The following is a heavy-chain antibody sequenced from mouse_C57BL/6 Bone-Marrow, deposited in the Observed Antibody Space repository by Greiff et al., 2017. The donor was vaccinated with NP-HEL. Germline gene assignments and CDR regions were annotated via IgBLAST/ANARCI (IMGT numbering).Heavy chain of an antibody. J-gene: IGHJ2*01. CDR1: GYTFTDYE. Sequence: VQLQQSGAELVRPVASVTLSCKASGYTFTDYEMHWVTQTPVHGLELLGAIDPETGGTAYNQKFHGKDILTADKSTSTAYMELRSLTSEDSAGYYCTRGYDYDERYFDDWGQGTTLTVAS. CDR3: TRGYDYDERYFDD. CDR2: IDPETGGT. V-gene: IGHV1-15*01. D-gene: IGHD2-4*01.